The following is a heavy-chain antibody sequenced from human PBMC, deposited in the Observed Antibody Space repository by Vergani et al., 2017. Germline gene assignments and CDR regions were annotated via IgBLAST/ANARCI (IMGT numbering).Heavy chain of an antibody. Sequence: EVQLVQSGAEVKKPGASLKISCPISGYSFTNYWIGWVRQLPGNGLEWMGIIHPADSYTRYSPSFQGQVTISVDKSISTAYLQRSSLRASDSAMYYCARLYGRDSSGSKYFEYWGQGTLVTGSS. J-gene: IGHJ4*02. CDR1: GYSFTNYW. D-gene: IGHD3-22*01. CDR3: ARLYGRDSSGSKYFEY. CDR2: IHPADSYT. V-gene: IGHV5-51*01.